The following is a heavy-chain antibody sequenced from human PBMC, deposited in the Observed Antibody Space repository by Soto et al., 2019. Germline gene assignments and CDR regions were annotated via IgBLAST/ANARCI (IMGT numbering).Heavy chain of an antibody. CDR2: IYSSGST. V-gene: IGHV4-31*03. Sequence: QVQLQESGPGLVKPSQTLSLTCTVSGGSISSGGYYWSWIRQHPGKGLEWIGYIYSSGSTSYNPSPKRRVTISVDTSKSQFFLKLRSVTAADTPVYYCARSVFPWGQGTLVTVSS. CDR3: ARSVFP. CDR1: GGSISSGGYY. D-gene: IGHD3-3*01. J-gene: IGHJ5*02.